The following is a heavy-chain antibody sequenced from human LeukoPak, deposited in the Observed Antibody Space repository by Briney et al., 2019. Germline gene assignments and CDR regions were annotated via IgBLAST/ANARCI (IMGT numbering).Heavy chain of an antibody. J-gene: IGHJ6*03. V-gene: IGHV1-18*01. Sequence: GASVKVSCKASGYTFTSYGISWVRQAPGQGLEWMGWISAYNGNTNYAQKLQGRVTMTTDTSTSTAYMELWSLRSDDTAVYYCARDSTSSTYYDFWSGYYNPSYYYYMDVWGKGTTVTVSS. CDR1: GYTFTSYG. D-gene: IGHD3-3*01. CDR2: ISAYNGNT. CDR3: ARDSTSSTYYDFWSGYYNPSYYYYMDV.